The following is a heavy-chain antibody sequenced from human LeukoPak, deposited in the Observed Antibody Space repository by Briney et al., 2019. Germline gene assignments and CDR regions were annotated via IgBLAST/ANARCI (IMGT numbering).Heavy chain of an antibody. V-gene: IGHV3-7*01. D-gene: IGHD3-10*01. CDR2: IKEDGSEK. J-gene: IGHJ4*02. CDR1: GFTFSSYW. Sequence: GGSLRLSCAASGFTFSSYWMSWVRQAPGKGLKWVADIKEDGSEKYYVVSVKGRFTISRDNAKNSLYLQMNSLRAEDTAVYYCALTPDYYGSGSFDYWGQGTLVTVSS. CDR3: ALTPDYYGSGSFDY.